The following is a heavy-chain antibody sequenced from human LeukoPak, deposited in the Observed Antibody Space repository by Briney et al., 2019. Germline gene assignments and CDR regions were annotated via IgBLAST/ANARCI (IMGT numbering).Heavy chain of an antibody. CDR1: GFTFSNYA. V-gene: IGHV3-23*01. D-gene: IGHD2-21*02. CDR3: AKYCSGDCSRRTFDC. Sequence: QTGGSLRLSCAASGFTFSNYALSWVRQAPGKGLEWVSTISGGGGRTFYADSVKGRFTVSRDNSKNTLYLQMSSLRAEDTAIYYCAKYCSGDCSRRTFDCWGRGTLVTVSS. J-gene: IGHJ4*02. CDR2: ISGGGGRT.